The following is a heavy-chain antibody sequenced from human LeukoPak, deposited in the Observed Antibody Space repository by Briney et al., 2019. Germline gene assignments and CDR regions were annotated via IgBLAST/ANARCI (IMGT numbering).Heavy chain of an antibody. CDR2: IYNAGST. D-gene: IGHD2-8*02. J-gene: IGHJ3*02. V-gene: IGHV4-61*02. CDR1: GGSISSGGYF. CDR3: ARLRGGGVGQGAFDI. Sequence: SETLSLTCTVSGGSISSGGYFWSWIRQPVGKGLEWIGRIYNAGSTNYNPSLQSRVTISLDTSKNQFSLKLSSVTAADTAVYYCARLRGGGVGQGAFDIWGQGTMVTVSS.